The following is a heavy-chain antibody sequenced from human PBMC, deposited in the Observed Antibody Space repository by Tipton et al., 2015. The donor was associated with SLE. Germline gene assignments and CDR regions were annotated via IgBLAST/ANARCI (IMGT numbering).Heavy chain of an antibody. CDR2: IISVFGTP. D-gene: IGHD3-22*01. J-gene: IGHJ4*02. CDR1: GGPLSTFT. V-gene: IGHV1-69*15. Sequence: QSGAEVKKPGSLVKVSCKASGGPLSTFTVIWVRQAPGQGLEWMGSIISVFGTPNYAQKFQGRVTITADESTSTAFMELSSLRSEDTAVYYCARGSYYDGSGYYDLDNWAQGTLVTVSS. CDR3: ARGSYYDGSGYYDLDN.